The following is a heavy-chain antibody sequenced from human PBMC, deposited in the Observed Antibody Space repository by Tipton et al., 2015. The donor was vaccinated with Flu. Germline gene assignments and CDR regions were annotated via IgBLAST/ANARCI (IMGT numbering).Heavy chain of an antibody. CDR3: ATLVVVWFGEIGSEEGYLDN. V-gene: IGHV4-38-2*01. CDR1: GDSIRNDYF. Sequence: TLSLTCAVSGDSIRNDYFWGWIRQPPGKGLEWIATIHRSGSTKYNPSLKSRVTISVDTSKNQFYLEMRSVTAADTAVYYCATLVVVWFGEIGSEEGYLDNWGHGTLVTVSS. CDR2: IHRSGST. D-gene: IGHD3-10*01. J-gene: IGHJ4*01.